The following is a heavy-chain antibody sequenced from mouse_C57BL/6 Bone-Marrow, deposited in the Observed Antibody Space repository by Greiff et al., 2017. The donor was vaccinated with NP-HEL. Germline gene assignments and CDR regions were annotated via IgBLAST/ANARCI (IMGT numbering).Heavy chain of an antibody. CDR1: GYTFTSYW. Sequence: QVQLKQPGAELVKPGASVKLSCKASGYTFTSYWMQWVKQRPGQGLEWIGEIDPSDSYTNYNQKFKGKATLTVDTSSSTAYMQLSSLTSEDSAVYYCAVLTPWFAYWGQGTLVTVSA. V-gene: IGHV1-50*01. CDR2: IDPSDSYT. CDR3: AVLTPWFAY. J-gene: IGHJ3*01.